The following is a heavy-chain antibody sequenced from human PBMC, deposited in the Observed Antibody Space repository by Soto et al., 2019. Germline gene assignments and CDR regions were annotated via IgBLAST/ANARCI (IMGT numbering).Heavy chain of an antibody. CDR1: GFTFSTYW. Sequence: EVQLVDSGGDLVQPGGSLRLSCAASGFTFSTYWMSWVRQAPGKGLEWVANIDPDGSQKYYVDSVKGRFTISRDNAKNSLYLQMYSLRAEDTAVYYCARDMGPSGAYGYWGQGTLVTVSS. J-gene: IGHJ4*02. V-gene: IGHV3-7*03. CDR2: IDPDGSQK. D-gene: IGHD1-26*01. CDR3: ARDMGPSGAYGY.